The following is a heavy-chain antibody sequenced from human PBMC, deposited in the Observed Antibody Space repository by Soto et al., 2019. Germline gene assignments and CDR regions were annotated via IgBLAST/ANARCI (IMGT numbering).Heavy chain of an antibody. Sequence: GASVKVSCKASGYTFTSYDINWARQATGQGLEWMGWMNPNSGNTGYAQKFQGRVTMTRNTSISTAYMELSSLRSEDTAVYYCAIRVWGQQLVNTDPWGQGTLVTVSS. D-gene: IGHD6-13*01. J-gene: IGHJ5*02. CDR3: AIRVWGQQLVNTDP. CDR1: GYTFTSYD. V-gene: IGHV1-8*01. CDR2: MNPNSGNT.